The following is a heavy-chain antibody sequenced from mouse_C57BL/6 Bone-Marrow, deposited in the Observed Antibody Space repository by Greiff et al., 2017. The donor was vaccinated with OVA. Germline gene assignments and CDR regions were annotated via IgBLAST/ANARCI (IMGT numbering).Heavy chain of an antibody. V-gene: IGHV7-3*01. D-gene: IGHD1-1*01. CDR3: ERWNYYGSSYGLWFAY. J-gene: IGHJ3*01. Sequence: EVMLVESGGGLVQPGGSLSLSCAASGFTFTDYYMSWVRQPPGKALEWLGFIRNKANGYTTEYSASVKGRFTISRDNSQSILYLQMNALRAEDSATYYCERWNYYGSSYGLWFAYWGQGTLVTVSA. CDR1: GFTFTDYY. CDR2: IRNKANGYTT.